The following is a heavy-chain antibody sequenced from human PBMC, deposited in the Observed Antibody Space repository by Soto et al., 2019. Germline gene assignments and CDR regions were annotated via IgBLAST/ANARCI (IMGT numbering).Heavy chain of an antibody. CDR3: ARVKGLYDFRSYYFDY. D-gene: IGHD3-3*01. CDR1: GGTFSSYA. J-gene: IGHJ4*02. V-gene: IGHV1-69*13. Sequence: GASVKVSCKASGGTFSSYAISWVRQAPGQGPEWMGGIIPIFGTANYAQKFQGRVTITADESTSTAYMELSSLRSEDTAVYYCARVKGLYDFRSYYFDYWGQGTLVTVSS. CDR2: IIPIFGTA.